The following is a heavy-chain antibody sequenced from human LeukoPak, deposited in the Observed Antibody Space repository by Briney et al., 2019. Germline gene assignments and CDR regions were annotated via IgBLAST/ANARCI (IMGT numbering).Heavy chain of an antibody. D-gene: IGHD1-1*01. Sequence: PSETLSLTCAVSGYSISSGYYWGWSRQPPGKGLEWIGSIYHSGSTYYNPSLKSRVTISVDTSKNQFSLKLSSVTAADTAVYYCARVQLGRPAFDIWGQGIMVTVSS. CDR1: GYSISSGYY. V-gene: IGHV4-38-2*01. J-gene: IGHJ3*02. CDR2: IYHSGST. CDR3: ARVQLGRPAFDI.